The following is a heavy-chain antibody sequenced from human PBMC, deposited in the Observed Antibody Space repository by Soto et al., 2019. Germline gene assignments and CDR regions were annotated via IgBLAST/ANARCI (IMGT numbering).Heavy chain of an antibody. V-gene: IGHV4-31*03. Sequence: QVQLQESGPGLVKPSQTLSLTCTVSGGSISSGGYYWTWIRQHPGKGLEWIGYIYYSGSTYYNPSLKSRVTISVDTSKKQCSLKMSSVSVAETAVYYCARGVCPWGQGTLGTVSP. J-gene: IGHJ5*02. CDR3: ARGVCP. CDR1: GGSISSGGYY. CDR2: IYYSGST.